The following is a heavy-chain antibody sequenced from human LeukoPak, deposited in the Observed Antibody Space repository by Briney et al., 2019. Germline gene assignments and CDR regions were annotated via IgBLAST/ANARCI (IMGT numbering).Heavy chain of an antibody. V-gene: IGHV3-23*01. CDR1: GFTFSSYA. Sequence: GGSLRLSCAASGFTFSSYAMSWVRQAPGKGLEWVSAISGSGGSTYYADSVKGRFTISRDNSKNTLYLQMNSLRAEDTAVYYRAKGSGIAAAGRYYYYMDVWGKGTTVTVSS. CDR2: ISGSGGST. J-gene: IGHJ6*03. CDR3: AKGSGIAAAGRYYYYMDV. D-gene: IGHD6-13*01.